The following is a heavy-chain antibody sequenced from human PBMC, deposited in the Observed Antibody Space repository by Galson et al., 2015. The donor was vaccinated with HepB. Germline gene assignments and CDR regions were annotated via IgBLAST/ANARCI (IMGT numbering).Heavy chain of an antibody. CDR1: GYTFTGYY. Sequence: SVKVSCKASGYTFTGYYMHWVRQAPGQGLEWMGWINPNSGGTNYAQKFQGWVTMTRDTSISTAYMELSSLRSEDTAVYYCARAGWRDRGYYYYYMDVWGKGTTVTVSS. J-gene: IGHJ6*03. CDR3: ARAGWRDRGYYYYYMDV. D-gene: IGHD3-10*01. V-gene: IGHV1-2*04. CDR2: INPNSGGT.